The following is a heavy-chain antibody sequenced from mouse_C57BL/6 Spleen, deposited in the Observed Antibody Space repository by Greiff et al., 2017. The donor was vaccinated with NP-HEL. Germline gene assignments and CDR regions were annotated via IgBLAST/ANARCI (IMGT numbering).Heavy chain of an antibody. CDR2: IDPSDSYT. CDR1: GYTFTSYW. D-gene: IGHD2-4*01. J-gene: IGHJ3*01. V-gene: IGHV1-69*01. Sequence: QVHVKQPGAELVMPGASVKLSCKASGYTFTSYWMHWVKQRPGQGLEWIGEIDPSDSYTNYNQKFKGKSTLTVDKSSSTAYMQLSSLTSEDSAVYDCATDYDVEWFAYWGQGTLVTVSA. CDR3: ATDYDVEWFAY.